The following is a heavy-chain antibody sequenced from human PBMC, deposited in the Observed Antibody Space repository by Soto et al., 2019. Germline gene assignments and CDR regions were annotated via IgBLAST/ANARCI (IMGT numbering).Heavy chain of an antibody. CDR2: IIPIFGTA. Sequence: ASVKVSCKASGGTFSSYAISWVRQAPGQGLEWMGGIIPIFGTANYAQKFQGRVTITADESTSTAYMELSSLRSEDTAVYYCARTAAPGYSSSWSPFDYWGQGTLVTVSS. CDR1: GGTFSSYA. D-gene: IGHD6-13*01. V-gene: IGHV1-69*13. CDR3: ARTAAPGYSSSWSPFDY. J-gene: IGHJ4*02.